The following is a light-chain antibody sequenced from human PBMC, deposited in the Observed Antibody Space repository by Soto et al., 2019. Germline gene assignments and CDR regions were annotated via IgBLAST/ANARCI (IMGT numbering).Light chain of an antibody. CDR2: EVT. J-gene: IGLJ1*01. V-gene: IGLV2-14*01. CDR3: SSYTNINTRDRV. Sequence: QSVLSQPASVCGSPGQAITISCTGTSGDIGSYNRVSWYQQHPGKAPKLIIYEVTDRPSGVSNRFSGSKSGNTASLTISGLQAEDEAQYYCSSYTNINTRDRVFGTGTKVTVL. CDR1: SGDIGSYNR.